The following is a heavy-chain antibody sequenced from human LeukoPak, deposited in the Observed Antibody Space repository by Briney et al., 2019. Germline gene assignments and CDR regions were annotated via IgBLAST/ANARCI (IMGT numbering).Heavy chain of an antibody. CDR2: IIPIFGTA. CDR3: ARDWREYSSSWYNAFDI. V-gene: IGHV1-69*13. J-gene: IGHJ3*02. CDR1: GGTFSNYA. Sequence: GASVKVSCTASGGTFSNYAISWVRQAPGQGLGWMGGIIPIFGTANYAQKFQGRVTITADDSTSTAYMELSSLRSEDTAVYYCARDWREYSSSWYNAFDIWGQGTMVTVSS. D-gene: IGHD6-13*01.